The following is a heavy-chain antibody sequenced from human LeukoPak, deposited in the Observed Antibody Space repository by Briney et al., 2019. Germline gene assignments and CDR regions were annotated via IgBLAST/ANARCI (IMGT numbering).Heavy chain of an antibody. V-gene: IGHV1-8*01. CDR3: ARAPRGGYFDWYSNYYYYMDV. CDR1: GYTFTSYD. CDR2: MNPNSGNT. Sequence: ASVKVSCKASGYTFTSYDINWVRQATGQGLEWMGWMNPNSGNTGYAQKFQGRVTMTRNTSISTAYMELSSLRSEDTAVYYCARAPRGGYFDWYSNYYYYMDVWGKGTTVTVSS. D-gene: IGHD3-9*01. J-gene: IGHJ6*03.